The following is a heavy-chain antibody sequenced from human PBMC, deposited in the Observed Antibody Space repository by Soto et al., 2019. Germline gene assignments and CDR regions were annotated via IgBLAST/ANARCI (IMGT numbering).Heavy chain of an antibody. V-gene: IGHV4-4*02. D-gene: IGHD3-22*01. Sequence: TSETLSLTCTVSGDTIISTRWWSWVRLSPGKGLEWIGEIYHLGRTNYNPSLKSRVTLSIDKSNNQFSLTLTSVTAADTAVYFCARTGKFYYYDTTGLPFDPWGPGILVTVSS. CDR1: GDTIISTRW. J-gene: IGHJ5*02. CDR3: ARTGKFYYYDTTGLPFDP. CDR2: IYHLGRT.